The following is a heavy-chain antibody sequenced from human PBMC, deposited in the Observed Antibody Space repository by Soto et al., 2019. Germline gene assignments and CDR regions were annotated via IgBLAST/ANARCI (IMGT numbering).Heavy chain of an antibody. CDR3: ARGPPNWVDP. CDR1: GYTFISYG. J-gene: IGHJ5*02. Sequence: QVQLVQSGAEVKKPGASVKVSCRASGYTFISYGITWVRQVPGQGLEWMGWISAFNGNTYYAQKPQARVTMTTDTSTSTADMEVRSMRSDDTAVYYCARGPPNWVDPGGQGTVVTVSS. V-gene: IGHV1-18*01. CDR2: ISAFNGNT.